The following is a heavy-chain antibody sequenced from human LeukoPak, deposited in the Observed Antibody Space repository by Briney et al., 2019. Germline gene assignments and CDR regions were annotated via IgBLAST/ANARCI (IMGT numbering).Heavy chain of an antibody. CDR3: ARPHSDYGGIDY. D-gene: IGHD3-16*01. V-gene: IGHV3-30*04. CDR1: GFTFTNYA. CDR2: ISFTGGNK. Sequence: GRSLRLSCAASGFTFTNYAIHWVRQAPGKGLEWVSVISFTGGNKQCADSVKGRFTISRDNSKSTIYLQMNSLKTEDTAVYYCARPHSDYGGIDYWGQGTLVTVSS. J-gene: IGHJ4*02.